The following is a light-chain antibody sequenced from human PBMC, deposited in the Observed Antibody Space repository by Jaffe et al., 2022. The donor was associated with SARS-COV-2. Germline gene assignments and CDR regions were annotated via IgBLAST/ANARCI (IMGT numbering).Light chain of an antibody. J-gene: IGKJ4*01. CDR2: DAS. CDR3: QQRSDWSLT. Sequence: EIVLTQSPDTLSLSPGERATLSCRASESVYSYLAWYQQKPGLAPRLLIYDASKRASGIPARFSGSGSGTDFTLTISSLEPEDFAVYYCQQRSDWSLTFGGGTKVEIK. CDR1: ESVYSY. V-gene: IGKV3-11*01.